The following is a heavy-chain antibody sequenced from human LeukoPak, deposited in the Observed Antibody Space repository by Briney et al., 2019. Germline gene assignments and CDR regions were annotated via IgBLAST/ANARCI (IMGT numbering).Heavy chain of an antibody. CDR2: IIPIFGTA. CDR3: ARVLRYFVGDYYFDY. D-gene: IGHD3-9*01. Sequence: SVKVSCKASGGTFSSYAISWVRRAPGQGLEWMGGIIPIFGTANYAQKFQGRVTITADESTSTAYMELSSLRSEDTAVYYCARVLRYFVGDYYFDYWGQGTLVTVSS. CDR1: GGTFSSYA. V-gene: IGHV1-69*01. J-gene: IGHJ4*02.